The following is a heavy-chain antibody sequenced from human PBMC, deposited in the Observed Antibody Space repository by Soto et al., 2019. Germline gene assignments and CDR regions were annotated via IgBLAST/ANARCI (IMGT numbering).Heavy chain of an antibody. D-gene: IGHD2-15*01. CDR2: INSDGSST. CDR1: GFTFSSYW. Sequence: EVQLVESGGGLVQPGGSLRLSCAASGFTFSSYWMHWVRQAPGKGLVWVSRINSDGSSTSYADSVKGRLTISRDKAKNTLYLQRNSLRAEDTAVYYCVRTSLVVAAATREDYWGQGTLVTVSS. V-gene: IGHV3-74*01. J-gene: IGHJ4*02. CDR3: VRTSLVVAAATREDY.